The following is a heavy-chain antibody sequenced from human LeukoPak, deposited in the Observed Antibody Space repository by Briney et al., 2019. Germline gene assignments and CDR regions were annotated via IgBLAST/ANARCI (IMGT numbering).Heavy chain of an antibody. D-gene: IGHD6-13*01. J-gene: IGHJ3*02. CDR2: IYPGDSDT. Sequence: GESLKISCKSSGYNFSTYWIGWVRQMPGKGLEWMGIIYPGDSDTRYSPSFQGQVTISADKSITTAYLQWSSLKASDTAMYYCARHLAARSSDAFDIWGQGTLVTVSS. CDR1: GYNFSTYW. CDR3: ARHLAARSSDAFDI. V-gene: IGHV5-51*01.